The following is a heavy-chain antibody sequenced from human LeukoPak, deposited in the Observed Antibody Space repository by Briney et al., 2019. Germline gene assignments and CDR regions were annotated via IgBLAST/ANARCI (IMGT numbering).Heavy chain of an antibody. D-gene: IGHD3-22*01. Sequence: GESLKISCKGSGYSFTSYWISWVRQMPGKGLEWMGRIDPSDSYTNYSPSFQGHVTISVDKSIRTAYLQWSSLKASDTAIYYCATPYYYDSSGSLSDAFDIWGQGTMVTVSS. CDR2: IDPSDSYT. J-gene: IGHJ3*02. CDR1: GYSFTSYW. CDR3: ATPYYYDSSGSLSDAFDI. V-gene: IGHV5-10-1*01.